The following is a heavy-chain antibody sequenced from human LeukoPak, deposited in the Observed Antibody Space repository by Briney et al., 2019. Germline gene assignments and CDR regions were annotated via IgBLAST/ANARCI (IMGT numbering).Heavy chain of an antibody. V-gene: IGHV4-39*01. CDR1: GGSISSSSYY. CDR2: IYYSGST. Sequence: PSETLSLTCTVSGGSISSSSYYWGWIRQTPGKGLEWIGSIYYSGSTFYSPSLKSRVTISVDTSKNQFSLKLSSVTAADTAFYYCARQGEALVFDYWGQGTLVTVSS. D-gene: IGHD3-16*01. CDR3: ARQGEALVFDY. J-gene: IGHJ4*02.